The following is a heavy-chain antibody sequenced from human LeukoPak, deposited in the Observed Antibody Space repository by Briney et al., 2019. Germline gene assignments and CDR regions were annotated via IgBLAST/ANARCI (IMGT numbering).Heavy chain of an antibody. CDR2: IYYSGST. D-gene: IGHD6-13*01. CDR3: ARGSGRSWYDAFDI. Sequence: SETLSLTCTVSGGSISGYYWSWIRQPPGKGLEWIGYIYYSGSTNYNPSLKSRVTISVDTSKNQFSLKLSSVTAADTAVYYCARGSGRSWYDAFDIWGQGTMVTVSS. V-gene: IGHV4-59*01. J-gene: IGHJ3*02. CDR1: GGSISGYY.